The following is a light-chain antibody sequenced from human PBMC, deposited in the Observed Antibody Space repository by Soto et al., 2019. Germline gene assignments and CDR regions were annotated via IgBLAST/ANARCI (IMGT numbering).Light chain of an antibody. Sequence: EIVRTQTPGTVSWWPGEWIFLSCRASQSVSSRLAWYHQKPGQSPRLLTYGASTRATGIPDRFSGTGSGTDFTLTISRLEPEDFAVYYCQLRRTFGQGTKVDIK. J-gene: IGKJ1*01. CDR3: QLRRT. CDR1: QSVSSR. V-gene: IGKV3-20*01. CDR2: GAS.